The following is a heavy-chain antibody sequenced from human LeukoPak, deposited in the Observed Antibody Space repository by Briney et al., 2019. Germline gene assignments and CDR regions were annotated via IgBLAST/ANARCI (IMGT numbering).Heavy chain of an antibody. Sequence: SETLSLTCGVNGGSFSGYYWTWIRQPPGKGLEWIGEINHSGSTKYTPSLKSRVTISVDTSKNQISLKLSSVTAADTAVYYCTRDGGGDEDGSKFDYWGQGTLVTVSS. J-gene: IGHJ4*02. V-gene: IGHV4-34*01. CDR3: TRDGGGDEDGSKFDY. CDR2: INHSGST. CDR1: GGSFSGYY. D-gene: IGHD3-10*01.